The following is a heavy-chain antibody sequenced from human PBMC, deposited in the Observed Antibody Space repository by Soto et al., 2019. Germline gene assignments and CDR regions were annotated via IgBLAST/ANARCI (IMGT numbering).Heavy chain of an antibody. J-gene: IGHJ4*02. CDR2: IYFSGST. V-gene: IGHV4-39*01. D-gene: IGHD5-18*01. Sequence: QVQLQESGPGLVKPSETLSLTCTVSGGSISSSGFYWGWIRQPPGKGLDWIGSIYFSGSTYYNPSLKSRVYISVDTSRNQFSLKLSSVTAADTAVYYCARRGGYIYDYNYWGQGTLVTVSS. CDR1: GGSISSSGFY. CDR3: ARRGGYIYDYNY.